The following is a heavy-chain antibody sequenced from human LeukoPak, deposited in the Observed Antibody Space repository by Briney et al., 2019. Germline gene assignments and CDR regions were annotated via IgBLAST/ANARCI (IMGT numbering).Heavy chain of an antibody. D-gene: IGHD1-26*01. CDR3: ARDLGIVGSTPPLYYMDV. J-gene: IGHJ6*03. Sequence: ASVKVSCKASGYTFTSYGISWVRQAPRQGLEWMGWISAYNGHANYAQKLQGRVTMTTDTSTSTAYMELRSLRSDDTAVYYCARDLGIVGSTPPLYYMDVWGKGTTVTVSS. V-gene: IGHV1-18*01. CDR1: GYTFTSYG. CDR2: ISAYNGHA.